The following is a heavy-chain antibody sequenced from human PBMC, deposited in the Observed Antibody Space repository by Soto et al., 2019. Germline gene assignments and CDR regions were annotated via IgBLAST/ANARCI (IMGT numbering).Heavy chain of an antibody. J-gene: IGHJ4*02. Sequence: GGSLRLSCEASGFTFSGYWMSWVRQALGKGLGWVADIKHDGSVQYYVDSVKGRFTISRDNAKKLLYLQMNGLRAEDTALYYCARATYSNAWYRFDLWGQGTLVT. CDR2: IKHDGSVQ. D-gene: IGHD4-4*01. CDR1: GFTFSGYW. V-gene: IGHV3-7*03. CDR3: ARATYSNAWYRFDL.